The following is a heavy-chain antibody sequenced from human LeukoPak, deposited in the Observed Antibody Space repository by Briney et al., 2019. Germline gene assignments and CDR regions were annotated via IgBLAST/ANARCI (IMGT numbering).Heavy chain of an antibody. Sequence: SVKVSCKASGGTFSSYSITWVRQAPGQGLEWMGGIMPLFNTANYAQQFQGRVTITTDESTSTAYMELSSLRFEDTAMYYCARVDRYHYYLDVWGQGTRVTVSS. J-gene: IGHJ6*03. V-gene: IGHV1-69*05. CDR1: GGTFSSYS. CDR3: ARVDRYHYYLDV. CDR2: IMPLFNTA.